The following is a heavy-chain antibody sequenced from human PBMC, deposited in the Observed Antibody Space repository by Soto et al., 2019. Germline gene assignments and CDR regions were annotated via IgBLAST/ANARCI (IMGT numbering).Heavy chain of an antibody. CDR2: IYSGGTT. CDR3: ASNGDSSDYSGWFDP. Sequence: EVQLVESGGGLVQPGGSLRLSCAASGFTVSSNYMSWVRQAPGKGLEWVSVIYSGGTTYYADSVKGRFTISRDNSKNTLYLQLNRLIAADTAVYYCASNGDSSDYSGWFDPWGQGTLITVAS. CDR1: GFTVSSNY. V-gene: IGHV3-66*01. D-gene: IGHD3-22*01. J-gene: IGHJ5*02.